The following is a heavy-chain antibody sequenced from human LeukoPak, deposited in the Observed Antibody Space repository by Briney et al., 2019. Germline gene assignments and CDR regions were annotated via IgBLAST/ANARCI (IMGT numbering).Heavy chain of an antibody. J-gene: IGHJ3*02. Sequence: PGGSLRLSCAASGFTFSSYSMNWVRQAPGKGLEWVSYISSSTSRINYADSVKGRFTISTDNARNSLYLQMNSLRAEDTAVYYCARGGLAAANDAFDIWGQGTMVTVTS. D-gene: IGHD6-13*01. V-gene: IGHV3-48*04. CDR1: GFTFSSYS. CDR3: ARGGLAAANDAFDI. CDR2: ISSSTSRI.